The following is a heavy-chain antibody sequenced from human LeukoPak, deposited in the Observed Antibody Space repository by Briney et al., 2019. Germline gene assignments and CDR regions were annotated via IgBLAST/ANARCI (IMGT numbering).Heavy chain of an antibody. D-gene: IGHD2-21*01. Sequence: GESLKISCQASATNFSNYWIGWVRPMPGKGLEWMGLVYLGDSSTTYSPSFQGQVTLSADISIATAYLEWNSLKASDSAMYFCATLFSRGLHIWGQGTMVTVSS. CDR1: ATNFSNYW. CDR2: VYLGDSST. V-gene: IGHV5-51*01. J-gene: IGHJ3*02. CDR3: ATLFSRGLHI.